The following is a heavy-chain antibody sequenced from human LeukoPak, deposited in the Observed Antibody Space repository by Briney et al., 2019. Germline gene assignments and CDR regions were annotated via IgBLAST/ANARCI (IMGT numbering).Heavy chain of an antibody. J-gene: IGHJ4*02. V-gene: IGHV3-30-3*01. CDR1: GFTFRNYV. Sequence: GGSLRLSCAASGFTFRNYVMDWVRQAPGKGLEWVAVISYDGSKEYSADSVKGRFTISRDNSKNMLYLQMNSLRAEDTAVYYCTIESGNNSGWYRDYWGQGTLVTVSS. CDR3: TIESGNNSGWYRDY. D-gene: IGHD6-19*01. CDR2: ISYDGSKE.